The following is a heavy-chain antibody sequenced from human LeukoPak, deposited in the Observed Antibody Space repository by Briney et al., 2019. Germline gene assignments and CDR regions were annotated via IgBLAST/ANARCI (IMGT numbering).Heavy chain of an antibody. CDR2: INHSGSA. Sequence: SETLSLTCAVYGGSFSGYYWSWIRQPPGKGLEWIGEINHSGSANYNPSLKSRVTISVDTSKNQFSLKLSSVTAADTAVHYCARGHGYSYGSLGSYYFDYWGQGTLVTVSS. V-gene: IGHV4-34*01. CDR3: ARGHGYSYGSLGSYYFDY. D-gene: IGHD5-18*01. J-gene: IGHJ4*02. CDR1: GGSFSGYY.